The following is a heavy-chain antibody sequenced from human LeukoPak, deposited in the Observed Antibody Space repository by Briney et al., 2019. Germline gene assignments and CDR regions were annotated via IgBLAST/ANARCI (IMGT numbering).Heavy chain of an antibody. Sequence: GGSLRLTCAASGFTFNNAWMSWVSQAPGKGLEWVGRIKSKTGGGTTDYAAPVKGRFTISRDDSKNTLYLQMNSLKTEDTAVYYCTTEIDWGQGTLVTVSS. CDR2: IKSKTGGGTT. CDR1: GFTFNNAW. D-gene: IGHD2/OR15-2a*01. CDR3: TTEID. J-gene: IGHJ4*02. V-gene: IGHV3-15*01.